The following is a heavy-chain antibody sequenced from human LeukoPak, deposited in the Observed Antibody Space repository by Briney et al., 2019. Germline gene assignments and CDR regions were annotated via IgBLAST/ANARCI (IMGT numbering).Heavy chain of an antibody. D-gene: IGHD1-26*01. V-gene: IGHV4-38-2*02. J-gene: IGHJ5*02. CDR1: GYSITDGYL. CDR3: ARDGELLPDPNWFDP. CDR2: IYTSGST. Sequence: SETLSLTCTVSGYSITDGYLWGWIRQPPGKGLEWIGRIYTSGSTNYNPSLKSRVTMSVDTSKNQFSLKLSSVTAADTAVYYCARDGELLPDPNWFDPWGQGTLVTVSS.